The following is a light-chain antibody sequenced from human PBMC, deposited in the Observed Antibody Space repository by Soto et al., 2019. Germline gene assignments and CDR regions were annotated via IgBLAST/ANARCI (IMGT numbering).Light chain of an antibody. CDR3: QQYDNSPT. Sequence: EIVLTQSPGTLSLSPGERATLSCRASQSVSSSYLAWYQQKPGQTPRLLIYGASSRATGIPDRFSGSVSGTDFTLTIRRLEPKDFAVYYCQQYDNSPTFGPGTKVDIK. J-gene: IGKJ3*01. V-gene: IGKV3-20*01. CDR1: QSVSSSY. CDR2: GAS.